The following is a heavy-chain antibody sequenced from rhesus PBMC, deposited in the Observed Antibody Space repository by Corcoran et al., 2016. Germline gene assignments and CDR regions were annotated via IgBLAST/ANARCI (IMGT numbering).Heavy chain of an antibody. CDR1: GGSISSSY. CDR3: ASYYYDSGYRYWYLDL. V-gene: IGHV4-169*01. J-gene: IGHJ2*01. D-gene: IGHD3-28*01. Sequence: QLQLQESGPGLVKPSETLSVTCAVSGGSISSSYCSWIRQAPGKGLEWIGYIYVSGSSNNDNPSIKSRVTLSVDTSKNQLSLKLSSVTTAETAVYYGASYYYDSGYRYWYLDLWGSGTPITISS. CDR2: IYVSGSSN.